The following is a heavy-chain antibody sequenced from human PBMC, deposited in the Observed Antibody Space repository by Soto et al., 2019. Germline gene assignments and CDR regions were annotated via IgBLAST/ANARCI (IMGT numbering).Heavy chain of an antibody. CDR3: ARTSSISMSAVVKYYYYYFEMEV. V-gene: IGHV4-31*03. J-gene: IGHJ6*02. CDR1: GGSISSGGYY. D-gene: IGHD2-21*01. CDR2: TYYSGTT. Sequence: QVQLQESGPGLVKPSQTLSITCTVSGGSISSGGYYWRGIRQHPGNGLEWFGYTYYSGTTYYNPSLKSRVYISVELSANQFSQKLSLVTSADTAVAYCARTSSISMSAVVKYYYYYFEMEVWGQGTTVTVS.